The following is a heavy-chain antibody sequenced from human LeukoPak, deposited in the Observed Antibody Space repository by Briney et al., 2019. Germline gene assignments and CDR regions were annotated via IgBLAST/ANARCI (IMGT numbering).Heavy chain of an antibody. J-gene: IGHJ6*03. CDR2: INPNSGGT. CDR1: GYTFTGYY. V-gene: IGHV1-2*02. D-gene: IGHD3-10*01. Sequence: ASVTVSCKASGYTFTGYYMHWVRQAPGQGLEWMGWINPNSGGTNYAQKFQGRVTMTRDTSISTANMELSRLRSDDTAVYYCARDGDTMVRGVIADYYYYYYMDVWGKGTTVTISS. CDR3: ARDGDTMVRGVIADYYYYYYMDV.